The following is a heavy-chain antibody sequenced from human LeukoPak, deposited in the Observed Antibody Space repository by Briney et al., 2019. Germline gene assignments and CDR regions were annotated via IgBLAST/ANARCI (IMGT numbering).Heavy chain of an antibody. CDR2: IYYSGST. CDR3: AREAATFEEGFDY. J-gene: IGHJ4*02. CDR1: GGSISSYY. Sequence: SETLSPTCTVSGGSISSYYWSWIRQPPGKGLEWIGYIYYSGSTNYNPSLKSRVTISVDTSKNQFSLKLSSVTAADTAVYYCAREAATFEEGFDYWGQGTLVTVSS. V-gene: IGHV4-59*01. D-gene: IGHD3-16*01.